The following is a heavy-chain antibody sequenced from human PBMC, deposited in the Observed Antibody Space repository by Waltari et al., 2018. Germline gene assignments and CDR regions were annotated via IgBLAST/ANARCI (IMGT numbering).Heavy chain of an antibody. CDR1: GFTFSSYG. V-gene: IGHV3-30*02. Sequence: QVQLVESGGGVVQPGGSLRLSCAASGFTFSSYGMHWVRQAPGKGLEWVAFIRYDGSNKYYADSVKGRFTISRDNSKNTLYLQMNSLRAEDTAVYYCAKELSGSYYQPYRAEYFQHWGQGTLVTVSS. J-gene: IGHJ1*01. D-gene: IGHD1-26*01. CDR2: IRYDGSNK. CDR3: AKELSGSYYQPYRAEYFQH.